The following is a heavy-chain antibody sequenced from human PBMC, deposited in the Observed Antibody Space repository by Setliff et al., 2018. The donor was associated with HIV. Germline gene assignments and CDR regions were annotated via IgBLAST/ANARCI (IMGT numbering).Heavy chain of an antibody. Sequence: ASVKVSCKASGYTFTGSYMHWVRQAPGQGLEWMGRINPNSDGTNYAQKFQGRVTMTRETSINTIYMDLSRLTSADTAVYYCARAREWLQLTRFSLDYWGQGTLVTVSS. CDR1: GYTFTGSY. CDR3: ARAREWLQLTRFSLDY. CDR2: INPNSDGT. J-gene: IGHJ4*02. V-gene: IGHV1-2*06. D-gene: IGHD5-12*01.